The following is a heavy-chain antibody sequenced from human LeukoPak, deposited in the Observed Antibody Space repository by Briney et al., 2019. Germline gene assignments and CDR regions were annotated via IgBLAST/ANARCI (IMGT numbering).Heavy chain of an antibody. CDR2: INTDGIGT. CDR3: ARDRIEYSYGPGFDY. Sequence: PGGSLRLSCAASGFTFSSYWVHWVRQAPGKGLVWVSRINTDGIGTSYADSVKGRFTISRDNTKNTLYLQMNSLRAEDTAVYYCARDRIEYSYGPGFDYWGQGTLVTVSS. J-gene: IGHJ4*02. V-gene: IGHV3-74*01. D-gene: IGHD5-18*01. CDR1: GFTFSSYW.